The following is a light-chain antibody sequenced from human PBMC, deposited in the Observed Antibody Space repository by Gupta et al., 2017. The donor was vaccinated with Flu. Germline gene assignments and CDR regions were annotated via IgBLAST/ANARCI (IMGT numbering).Light chain of an antibody. CDR1: LSVSSY. Sequence: ELVLTQSPATLSLSPGERAITSCRASLSVSSYFAWYQRQPGQAPRLVIYDSSNKTTGIPAMFSGSGSGTDFTLTISSREPEDFAVYYCQHRSNWLSITFGQGTRLEIK. V-gene: IGKV3-11*01. CDR2: DSS. CDR3: QHRSNWLSIT. J-gene: IGKJ5*01.